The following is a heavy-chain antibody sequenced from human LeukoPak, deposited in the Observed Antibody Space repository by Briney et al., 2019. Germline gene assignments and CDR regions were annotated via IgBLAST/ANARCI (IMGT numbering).Heavy chain of an antibody. D-gene: IGHD6-13*01. V-gene: IGHV3-11*05. Sequence: GGSLRLSCAASGFTFSDYYMSWIRQAPGKGLEWVSYISSSSSYTNYADSVKGRFTISRDNAKNSLYLQMNSLRAEDTAVYYCAGECKQQPSRWGQGTLVTVSS. CDR3: AGECKQQPSR. J-gene: IGHJ4*02. CDR1: GFTFSDYY. CDR2: ISSSSSYT.